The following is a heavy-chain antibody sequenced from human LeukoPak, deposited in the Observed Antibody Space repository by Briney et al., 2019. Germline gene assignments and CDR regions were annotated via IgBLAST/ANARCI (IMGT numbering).Heavy chain of an antibody. D-gene: IGHD6-19*01. CDR1: GFTFSSYS. CDR2: ISSSSSTI. J-gene: IGHJ5*01. CDR3: ARSNNRYSSGWYAGFDS. Sequence: GGSLRLSCAASGFTFSSYSMNWVRQAPGKGLEWVSYISSSSSTINYADSVKGRFTISRDNAKNSLYLQMNSLRAEDTAVYYCARSNNRYSSGWYAGFDSWGQGTLVTVSS. V-gene: IGHV3-48*04.